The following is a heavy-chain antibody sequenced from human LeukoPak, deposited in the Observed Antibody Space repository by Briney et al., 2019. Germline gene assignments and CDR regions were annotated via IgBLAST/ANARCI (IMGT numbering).Heavy chain of an antibody. CDR1: GGSISSGGYY. J-gene: IGHJ3*02. CDR2: IYYSGST. D-gene: IGHD3-9*01. V-gene: IGHV4-31*03. CDR3: ARGYDILSNDAFDI. Sequence: SETLSLTCTVSGGSISSGGYYWSWIRQHPGKGLEWIGYIYYSGSTYYNPSLKSRVTISVDTSKNQFSLKLSSVTAADTAVYYCARGYDILSNDAFDIWGQGTMVTVSS.